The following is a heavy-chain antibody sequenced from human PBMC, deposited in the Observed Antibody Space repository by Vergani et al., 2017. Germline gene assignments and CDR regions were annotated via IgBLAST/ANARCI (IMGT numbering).Heavy chain of an antibody. V-gene: IGHV3-53*02. CDR1: GFTVSSNY. J-gene: IGHJ4*02. CDR2: IYSGGST. CDR3: ARSYSNPAAIEKYYFDY. Sequence: EVQLVETGGGLIQPGGSLRLSCAASGFTVSSNYMSWVRQAPGKGLEWVSVIYSGGSTYYADSVKGRFTISRDNSKNTLYLQMNSLRAEDTAVYYCARSYSNPAAIEKYYFDYWGQGTLVTVSS. D-gene: IGHD2-2*01.